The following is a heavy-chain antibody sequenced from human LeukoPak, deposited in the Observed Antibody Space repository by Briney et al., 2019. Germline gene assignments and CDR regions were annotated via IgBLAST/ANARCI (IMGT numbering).Heavy chain of an antibody. CDR3: ARVDYGEDGAFDI. D-gene: IGHD3-10*01. CDR2: IKQDGSEK. Sequence: SGGSLRLSCAASGFTFSSYWMSWVRQAPGKGLEWVANIKQDGSEKYYVDSVKGRFTISRDSAKNSLYLQMNSLRAEDTAVYYCARVDYGEDGAFDIWGQGTMVTVSS. J-gene: IGHJ3*02. CDR1: GFTFSSYW. V-gene: IGHV3-7*01.